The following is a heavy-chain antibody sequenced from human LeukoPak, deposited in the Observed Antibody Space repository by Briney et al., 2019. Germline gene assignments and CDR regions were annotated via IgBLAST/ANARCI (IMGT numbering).Heavy chain of an antibody. CDR1: GFTFSSYS. J-gene: IGHJ5*02. CDR3: ARDRIAVAAVDP. V-gene: IGHV3-21*01. CDR2: ISSSSSYI. D-gene: IGHD6-19*01. Sequence: GESLRLSCAASGFTFSSYSMNWVRQAPGKGPEWVSSISSSSSYIYYADSVKGRFTISRDNAKNSLYLQMNSLRAEDTAVYYCARDRIAVAAVDPWGQGTLVTVSS.